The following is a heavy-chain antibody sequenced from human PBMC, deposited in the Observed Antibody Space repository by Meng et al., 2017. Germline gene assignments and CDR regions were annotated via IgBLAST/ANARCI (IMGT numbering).Heavy chain of an antibody. J-gene: IGHJ1*01. CDR1: GGSISSSSYC. CDR3: ARDGIAAAGTGRSYFQH. V-gene: IGHV4-39*07. Sequence: TSSTNCLVYGGSISSSSYCRGWLRQPLGQGLEWIGSIYYSGSTYYNPSLKSRVTISVDTSKNQFSLKLSSVTAADTAVYYCARDGIAAAGTGRSYFQHWGQGTLVTVSS. CDR2: IYYSGST. D-gene: IGHD6-13*01.